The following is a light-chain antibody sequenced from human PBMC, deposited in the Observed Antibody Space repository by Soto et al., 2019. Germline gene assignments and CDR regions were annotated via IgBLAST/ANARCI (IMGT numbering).Light chain of an antibody. Sequence: QSVLTQPASVSGSPGQSITISCTGTSSDIGTYNLVSWYQHYPGKAPKLMIYEGIKRPSGVSNRFSGSKSGNTAFLTISGLQAEDEADYYCCSYAGSYTYVFGTGTKLTVL. CDR1: SSDIGTYNL. CDR3: CSYAGSYTYV. V-gene: IGLV2-23*01. J-gene: IGLJ1*01. CDR2: EGI.